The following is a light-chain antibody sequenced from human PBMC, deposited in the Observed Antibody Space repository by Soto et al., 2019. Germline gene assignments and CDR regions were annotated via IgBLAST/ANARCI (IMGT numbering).Light chain of an antibody. J-gene: IGLJ1*01. CDR2: EVS. Sequence: QSALTQPASVSGSPGQSITISCTGSSNDIGAYKYVSWYQQYPGKAPKLIIFEVSNRPSGVSNRFSGSKSGNTASLTIAGLQAEDEADYHCSSYTTGSTPYVFGGGTKLTVL. V-gene: IGLV2-14*01. CDR1: SNDIGAYKY. CDR3: SSYTTGSTPYV.